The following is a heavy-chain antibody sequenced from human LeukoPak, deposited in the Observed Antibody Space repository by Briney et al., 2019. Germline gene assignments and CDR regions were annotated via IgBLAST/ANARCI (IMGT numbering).Heavy chain of an antibody. CDR1: GFTFSSYA. D-gene: IGHD2-15*01. CDR2: ISGSGGTT. J-gene: IGHJ6*02. CDR3: ARTKEYCSGNSCYSEDYYYGMDV. Sequence: GGSLRLSCAASGFTFSSYAMSWVRQAPGKGLDWVSVISGSGGTTYYADSVKGRFTISRDNSKNTLYLQMNSLRAEDTAVYYCARTKEYCSGNSCYSEDYYYGMDVWGQGTTVTVSS. V-gene: IGHV3-23*01.